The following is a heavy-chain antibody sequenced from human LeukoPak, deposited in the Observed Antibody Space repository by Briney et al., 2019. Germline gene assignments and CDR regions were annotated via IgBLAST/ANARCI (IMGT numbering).Heavy chain of an antibody. Sequence: GGSLRLSCATSGFTFTTFGFHWVRQAPGKGLEWVAVIWYDGSKVYYADSVEGRFTISRDNSKNTLHLDMNSLRAEDTAVYYCARDGQLHLYDAWGQGTLVTVSS. CDR3: ARDGQLHLYDA. V-gene: IGHV3-33*01. J-gene: IGHJ5*02. CDR2: IWYDGSKV. CDR1: GFTFTTFG. D-gene: IGHD5-24*01.